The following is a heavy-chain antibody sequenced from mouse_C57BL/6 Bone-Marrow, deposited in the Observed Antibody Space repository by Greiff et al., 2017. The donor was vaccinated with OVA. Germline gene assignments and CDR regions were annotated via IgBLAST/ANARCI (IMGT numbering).Heavy chain of an antibody. V-gene: IGHV5-6*01. CDR2: ISSGGSYT. CDR3: ARDSNDWFAY. D-gene: IGHD2-5*01. CDR1: GFTFSSYG. Sequence: EVQGVESGGDLVKPGGSLKLSCAASGFTFSSYGMSWVRQTPDKRLEWVATISSGGSYTYYPDSVKGRFTISRDNAKNTLYLQMSSLKSEDTAMDCCARDSNDWFAYWGQGTLVTVSA. J-gene: IGHJ3*01.